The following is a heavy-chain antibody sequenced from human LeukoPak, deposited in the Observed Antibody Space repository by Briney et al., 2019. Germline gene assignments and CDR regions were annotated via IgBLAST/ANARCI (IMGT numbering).Heavy chain of an antibody. D-gene: IGHD3-3*02. Sequence: GGSLRLSCAASGFTFSRYGMNWVRQAPGKGLEWVSGISGSGDTTYYADSVKGRFTISRDNSKNTVYLQMNSLRAEDTAVYYCAKDSKVPFDYWGQGTLVTVSS. V-gene: IGHV3-23*01. CDR3: AKDSKVPFDY. CDR1: GFTFSRYG. CDR2: ISGSGDTT. J-gene: IGHJ4*02.